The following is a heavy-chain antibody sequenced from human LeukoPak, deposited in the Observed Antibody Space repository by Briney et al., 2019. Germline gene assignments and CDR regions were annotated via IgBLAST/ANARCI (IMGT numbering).Heavy chain of an antibody. CDR2: IYYSGST. CDR1: GGSISSSSYY. D-gene: IGHD4-23*01. J-gene: IGHJ5*02. Sequence: SETLSLTCTVSGGSISSSSYYWGWIRQPPGKGLEWIGSIYYSGSTYYNPSLKSRVTISVDTSKNQFSLKLSSVTAADTAVYYCARRRTVGGVDPWGQGTLVTVSS. V-gene: IGHV4-39*07. CDR3: ARRRTVGGVDP.